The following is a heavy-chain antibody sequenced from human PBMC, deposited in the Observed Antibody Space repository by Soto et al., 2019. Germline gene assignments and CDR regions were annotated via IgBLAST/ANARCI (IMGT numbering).Heavy chain of an antibody. V-gene: IGHV1-69*04. J-gene: IGHJ4*02. Sequence: ASVKVSCKASGGTFSSYTISWVRQAPGQGLEWMGRIIPILGIANYAQKFQGRVTITADKSTSTAYMELSSLRSEDTAVYYCARDDDSSGYYFSYWGQGTLVTVSS. CDR1: GGTFSSYT. CDR2: IIPILGIA. D-gene: IGHD3-22*01. CDR3: ARDDDSSGYYFSY.